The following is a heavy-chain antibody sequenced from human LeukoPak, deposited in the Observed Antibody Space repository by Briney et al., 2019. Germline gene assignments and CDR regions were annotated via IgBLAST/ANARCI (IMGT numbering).Heavy chain of an antibody. V-gene: IGHV3-30*02. CDR3: AKGYGHCSSTSCYGRGIDY. CDR2: IRYDGSNK. D-gene: IGHD2-2*01. J-gene: IGHJ4*02. Sequence: GGSLRLSCAASGFTFSSYGMHWVRQAPGKGLEWVAFIRYDGSNKYYADSVKGRFTISRDNSKNTLYLQMNSLRAEDTAVYYCAKGYGHCSSTSCYGRGIDYWGQGTLVTVSS. CDR1: GFTFSSYG.